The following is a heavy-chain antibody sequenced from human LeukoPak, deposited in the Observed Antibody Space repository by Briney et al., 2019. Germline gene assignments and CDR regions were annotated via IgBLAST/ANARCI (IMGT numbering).Heavy chain of an antibody. J-gene: IGHJ4*02. D-gene: IGHD4-17*01. Sequence: SETLSLTCTVSGGSISSSSYYWGWIRQPPGKGLEWIGSIYYSGSTYYNPSLKSRVTISVDTSKNQFSLKLSSVTAADTAVYYCAIMGDYGEKYYFDYWGQGTLVTVSS. CDR2: IYYSGST. V-gene: IGHV4-39*01. CDR3: AIMGDYGEKYYFDY. CDR1: GGSISSSSYY.